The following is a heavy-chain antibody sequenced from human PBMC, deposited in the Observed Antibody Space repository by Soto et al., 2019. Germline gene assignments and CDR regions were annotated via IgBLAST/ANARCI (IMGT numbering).Heavy chain of an antibody. CDR2: FDPEDGET. D-gene: IGHD4-17*01. CDR3: ATAHLGATVTPGAFDI. J-gene: IGHJ3*02. CDR1: GYTLTELS. Sequence: ASVKVSCKVSGYTLTELSMHWVRQAPGKGLEWMGGFDPEDGETIYAQKFQGRVTMTEDTSTDTAYMELSSLRSEDTAVYYCATAHLGATVTPGAFDIWGQGTMVTISS. V-gene: IGHV1-24*01.